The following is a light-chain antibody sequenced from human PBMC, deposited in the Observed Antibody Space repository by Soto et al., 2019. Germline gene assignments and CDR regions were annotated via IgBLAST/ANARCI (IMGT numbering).Light chain of an antibody. CDR1: HDISNY. J-gene: IGKJ3*01. CDR2: DVS. Sequence: DIQMTQSPSSLSASVGDRVTITCQASHDISNYLNWYQHKAGEAPKLLIYDVSHLETGVPSRFSGSGSGTDFTFTITSLQPEDVATYYRQQYENLPPKFTFGPGTKVDIK. V-gene: IGKV1-33*01. CDR3: QQYENLPPKFT.